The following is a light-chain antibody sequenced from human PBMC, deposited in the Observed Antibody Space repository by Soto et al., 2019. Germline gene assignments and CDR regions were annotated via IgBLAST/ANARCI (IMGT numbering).Light chain of an antibody. CDR3: CSYAGSRAL. CDR2: DVN. J-gene: IGLJ2*01. CDR1: SSDVGAYNY. V-gene: IGLV2-11*01. Sequence: QSALTQPRSVSGSPGQSVTISCTGTSSDVGAYNYVSWYQQHPGKAPKVMIYDVNKRPSGVPDRFSGSKSANTASLTISGLQAEDEADYYCCSYAGSRALFGGGTKLTVL.